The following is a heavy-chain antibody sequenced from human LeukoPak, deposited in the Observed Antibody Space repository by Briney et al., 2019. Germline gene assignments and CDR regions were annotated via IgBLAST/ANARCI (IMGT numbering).Heavy chain of an antibody. D-gene: IGHD3-22*01. CDR1: GYTFTSYD. CDR2: MNPNSGNT. CDR3: ARDHHRRLYDSRARDTFDI. Sequence: GASVKVSCKASGYTFTSYDINWVRQATGQGLEWMGWMNPNSGNTGYAQKFQGRVTITRNTSITTAYMELSSLRAEDTAVYYCARDHHRRLYDSRARDTFDIWGQGTMVTVSS. V-gene: IGHV1-8*03. J-gene: IGHJ3*02.